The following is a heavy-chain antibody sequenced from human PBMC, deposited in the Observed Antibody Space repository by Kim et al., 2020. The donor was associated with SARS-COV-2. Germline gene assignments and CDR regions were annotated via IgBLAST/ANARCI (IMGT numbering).Heavy chain of an antibody. Sequence: GESLKISCKGSGYSFTSYWIGWVRQMPGKGLEWMGIIYPGDSDTRYSPSFQGQVTISADKSISTAYLQWSSLKASDTAMYYCARLDCTNGVCYTASLFFDYWGQGTLVTVSS. CDR3: ARLDCTNGVCYTASLFFDY. V-gene: IGHV5-51*01. D-gene: IGHD2-8*01. CDR1: GYSFTSYW. J-gene: IGHJ4*02. CDR2: IYPGDSDT.